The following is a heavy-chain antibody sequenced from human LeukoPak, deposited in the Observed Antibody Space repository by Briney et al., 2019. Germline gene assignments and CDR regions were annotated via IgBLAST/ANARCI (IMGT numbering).Heavy chain of an antibody. Sequence: PRASVKVSCKASGFTFTSSAMQWVRQARGQRLEWIGWIVVGSGNTNYAQKFQERVTITRDMSTSTAYMELSSLRSEDTAVYYCAGVDYDSSGYYFDYWGQGTLVTVSS. V-gene: IGHV1-58*02. CDR1: GFTFTSSA. CDR3: AGVDYDSSGYYFDY. D-gene: IGHD3-22*01. CDR2: IVVGSGNT. J-gene: IGHJ4*02.